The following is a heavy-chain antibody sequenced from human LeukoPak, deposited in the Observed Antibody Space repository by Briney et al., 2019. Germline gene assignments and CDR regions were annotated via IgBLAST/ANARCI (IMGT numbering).Heavy chain of an antibody. Sequence: SETLSLTCTVSGGSISSYYWTWIRQTAGKELEGIGRIHSSGTTSYKPSLKSRVTISLDTSKNQFSLKLDSVTAADTAVYYCARGDFGSGTYYHWLDYWGQGILVTVSS. V-gene: IGHV4-4*07. J-gene: IGHJ4*02. CDR2: IHSSGTT. CDR3: ARGDFGSGTYYHWLDY. CDR1: GGSISSYY. D-gene: IGHD3-10*01.